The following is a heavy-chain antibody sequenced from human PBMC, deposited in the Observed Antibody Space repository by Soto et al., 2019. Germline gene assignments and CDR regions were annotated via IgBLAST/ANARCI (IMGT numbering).Heavy chain of an antibody. CDR3: AISVADLPYYYYYGMDV. Sequence: ASVKVSCKASGYTFTSYGISWVRQAPGQGLEWMGWISAYNGNTNYAQKLQGRVTMTTDTSTSTAYMELRSLRSDDTAVYYCAISVADLPYYYYYGMDVWGQGTTVTVSS. CDR2: ISAYNGNT. J-gene: IGHJ6*02. D-gene: IGHD6-19*01. V-gene: IGHV1-18*01. CDR1: GYTFTSYG.